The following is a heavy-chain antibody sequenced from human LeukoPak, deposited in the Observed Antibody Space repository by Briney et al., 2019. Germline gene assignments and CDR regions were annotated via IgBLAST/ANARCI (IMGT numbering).Heavy chain of an antibody. CDR1: GGSTSGGNYY. D-gene: IGHD3-3*01. V-gene: IGHV4-39*02. Sequence: SEPLSLTCIVSGGSTSGGNYYWGWIRRPPGKGLEWIGGISSSGNTYYNPSLKSRITISIDTSKNHFSLKLSSVTAADTDVYYCARLGAGPTYYDFWSGYSSFYFDYWGQGALVTVSS. J-gene: IGHJ4*02. CDR2: ISSSGNT. CDR3: ARLGAGPTYYDFWSGYSSFYFDY.